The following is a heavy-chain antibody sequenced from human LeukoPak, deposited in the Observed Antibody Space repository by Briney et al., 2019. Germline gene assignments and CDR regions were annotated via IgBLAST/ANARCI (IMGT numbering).Heavy chain of an antibody. CDR1: GFTFSSYA. D-gene: IGHD4-17*01. CDR2: ISGSGGST. CDR3: ATPVGVMTTVTTDDY. J-gene: IGHJ4*02. V-gene: IGHV3-23*01. Sequence: GGSLRLSCAASGFTFSSYAMSWVRQAPGKGLEWVSAISGSGGSTYYADSVKGRFTISRDNSKNTLYLQMNSLRAEDTAVYYCATPVGVMTTVTTDDYWGQGTLVTVSS.